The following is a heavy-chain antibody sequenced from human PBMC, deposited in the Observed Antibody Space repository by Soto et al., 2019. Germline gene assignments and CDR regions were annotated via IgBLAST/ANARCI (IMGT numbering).Heavy chain of an antibody. J-gene: IGHJ4*02. CDR1: GGTFSSYA. Sequence: QVQLVQSGAEVKKPGSSVKVSCKASGGTFSSYAISWVRQAPGQGLEWMGGIIPIFGTANYAQKFQGRVTITADESTSTAYMELSSLRSEDTAVYYCARRWLRFKDYYFDYWGQGTLVTVSS. CDR3: ARRWLRFKDYYFDY. D-gene: IGHD5-12*01. V-gene: IGHV1-69*12. CDR2: IIPIFGTA.